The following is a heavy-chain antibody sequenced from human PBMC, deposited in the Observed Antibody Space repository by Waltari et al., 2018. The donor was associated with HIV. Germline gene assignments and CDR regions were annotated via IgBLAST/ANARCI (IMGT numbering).Heavy chain of an antibody. D-gene: IGHD2-2*01. V-gene: IGHV1-2*06. CDR2: INPNSAGT. Sequence: QAQLVQSGAELKKPGASVTVSCKASGYNFNTSYIHWVRQAPGQGLEWMGRINPNSAGTNYAQKLQGRVTLTRDTSLNTVYMELSRLRPDDTAVYYCARVALPAAIHYGMDAWGQGTTVTVSS. CDR1: GYNFNTSY. CDR3: ARVALPAAIHYGMDA. J-gene: IGHJ6*02.